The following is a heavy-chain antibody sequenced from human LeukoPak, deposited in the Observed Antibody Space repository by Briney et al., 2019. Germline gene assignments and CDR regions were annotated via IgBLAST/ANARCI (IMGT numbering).Heavy chain of an antibody. CDR3: ATGRSRGWSYAFDI. V-gene: IGHV3-13*01. J-gene: IGHJ3*02. CDR2: IGTLADT. Sequence: GGSLRLSCAASGLTFSSHDMHWVRQVTGKGLEWVSAIGTLADTFYLDSVKGRFTISRENAKNSSYLQMNSLRAGDTAVYYCATGRSRGWSYAFDIWGRGTMVTVSS. CDR1: GLTFSSHD. D-gene: IGHD6-19*01.